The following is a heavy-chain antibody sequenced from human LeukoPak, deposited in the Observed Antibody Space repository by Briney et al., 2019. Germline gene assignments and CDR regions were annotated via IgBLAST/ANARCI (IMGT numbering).Heavy chain of an antibody. Sequence: SETLSLTCSVSGGSISSYYWSWIRQSAGKGLEWIGRIYTSGSTPDYSPSLKSRVTMSIDTSKNQFSLQLSSVTAADTAVYYCATSPPVVPAAITAFDIWGQGTMVTVSS. D-gene: IGHD2-2*01. CDR3: ATSPPVVPAAITAFDI. CDR2: IYTSGSTP. V-gene: IGHV4-4*07. CDR1: GGSISSYY. J-gene: IGHJ3*02.